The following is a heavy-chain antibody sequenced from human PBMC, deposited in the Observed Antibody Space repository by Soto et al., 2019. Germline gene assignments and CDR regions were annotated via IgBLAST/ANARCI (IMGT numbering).Heavy chain of an antibody. Sequence: QVQLVESGGGVVQPGRSLRLSCAASGFTFSSYGMHWVRQAPGKGLEWVAVIWYDGSNKYYADSVKGRFTISRDKSKNTLYLQMNSLRDEDTAVYYCARGNGHFDYWGQGTLVTVSS. V-gene: IGHV3-33*01. J-gene: IGHJ4*02. CDR1: GFTFSSYG. CDR3: ARGNGHFDY. CDR2: IWYDGSNK.